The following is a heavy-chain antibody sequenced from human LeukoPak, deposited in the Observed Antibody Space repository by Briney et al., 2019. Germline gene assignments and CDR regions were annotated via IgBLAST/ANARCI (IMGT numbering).Heavy chain of an antibody. J-gene: IGHJ4*02. CDR3: AAGWVCSGGSCYYYFDY. V-gene: IGHV1-58*02. CDR1: GFTFPSSA. Sequence: SVKVSCKASGFTFPSSAMQWVRQARGQRLEWIGWIVVGSGNTNYAQKFQERVTITRDMSTSTAYMELSSLRSEDTAVYYCAAGWVCSGGSCYYYFDYWGQGTLVTVSS. D-gene: IGHD2-15*01. CDR2: IVVGSGNT.